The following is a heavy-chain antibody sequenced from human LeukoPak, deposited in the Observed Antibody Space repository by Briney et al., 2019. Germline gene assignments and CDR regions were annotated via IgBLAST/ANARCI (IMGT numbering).Heavy chain of an antibody. CDR2: ISGSGGST. CDR3: ASQRHLYGAFDI. V-gene: IGHV3-23*01. CDR1: GFTFSDHY. J-gene: IGHJ3*02. D-gene: IGHD2-2*02. Sequence: GGSLRLSCVASGFTFSDHYMDCVRQAPGKGLEWVSVISGSGGSTYDADSVKGRFTISRDNSKNTLDLQMHRLRAEDTAVYYCASQRHLYGAFDIWGQGTMVTVSS.